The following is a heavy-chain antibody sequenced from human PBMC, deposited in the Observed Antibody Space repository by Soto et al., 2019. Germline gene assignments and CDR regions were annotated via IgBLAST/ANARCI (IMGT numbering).Heavy chain of an antibody. CDR1: GGSISSGGYY. V-gene: IGHV4-31*03. CDR2: IYYSGST. CDR3: ARERAGDGYNRFDY. J-gene: IGHJ4*02. D-gene: IGHD5-12*01. Sequence: QVQLQESGPGLVKPSQTLSLTCTVSGGSISSGGYYWSWIRQHPGKGLEWIGYIYYSGSTYYNPSPNSRVPIPAYTYKNQFSLKLSAMTAADTAVYYCARERAGDGYNRFDYWGQGTLVTVSA.